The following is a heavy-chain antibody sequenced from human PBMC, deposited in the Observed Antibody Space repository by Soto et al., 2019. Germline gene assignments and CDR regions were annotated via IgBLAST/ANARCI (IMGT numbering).Heavy chain of an antibody. CDR3: ARDKITGLFDY. CDR1: GVSFSGYY. V-gene: IGHV4-34*01. J-gene: IGHJ4*02. D-gene: IGHD2-8*02. CDR2: ISHSGST. Sequence: SETLSLTCAVHGVSFSGYYWSWIRQPPGKGLEWIGEISHSGSTNYNPSLKSRVTISLDTSKNQFSLKLSSVTAADTAVYYCARDKITGLFDYWGQGTLVTVSS.